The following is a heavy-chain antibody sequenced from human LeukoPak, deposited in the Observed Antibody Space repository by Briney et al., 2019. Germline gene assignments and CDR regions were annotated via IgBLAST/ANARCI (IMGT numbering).Heavy chain of an antibody. D-gene: IGHD3-10*01. J-gene: IGHJ4*02. V-gene: IGHV3-48*04. CDR2: ISSSGSTI. CDR1: GFTFSSYS. Sequence: GGSLRLSCAASGFTFSSYSINWVRQAPGKGLEWVSYISSSGSTIYYADSVKGRFTISRDNAKNSLYLQMTSLRAGDRAVYYCARDLRYYGVSPYRGQGTLVTVSS. CDR3: ARDLRYYGVSPY.